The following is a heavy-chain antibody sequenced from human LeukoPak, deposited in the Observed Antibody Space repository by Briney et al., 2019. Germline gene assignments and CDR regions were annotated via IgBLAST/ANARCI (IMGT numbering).Heavy chain of an antibody. J-gene: IGHJ3*02. CDR2: IKQDGSEK. D-gene: IGHD3-3*01. Sequence: GGSLRLSCAAYGFTFSNSWMSWVRQAPGKGLEWVANIKQDGSEKYYVDSVKGRFTISRDNAKNSLYLQMNSLRAEDTAVYYCARGPRLGVVERDAFDIWGQGTMVTVSS. CDR3: ARGPRLGVVERDAFDI. V-gene: IGHV3-7*01. CDR1: GFTFSNSW.